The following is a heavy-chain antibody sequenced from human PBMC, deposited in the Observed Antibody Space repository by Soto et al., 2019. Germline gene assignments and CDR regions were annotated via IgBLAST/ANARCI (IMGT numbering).Heavy chain of an antibody. Sequence: GVLRLSCAASGFTFSSYSMNWVRQAPGKGLEWVSYISSSSRTIYCADSVKGRFTISVDTSKNQFSLKLTSVTAADTAVYYCARDKITGLFDYWGQGTLVTVSS. CDR1: GFTFSSYS. CDR3: ARDKITGLFDY. J-gene: IGHJ4*02. V-gene: IGHV3-48*01. D-gene: IGHD2-8*02. CDR2: ISSSSRTI.